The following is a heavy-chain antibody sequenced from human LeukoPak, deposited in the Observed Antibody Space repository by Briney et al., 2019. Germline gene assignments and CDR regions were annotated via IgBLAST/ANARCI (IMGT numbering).Heavy chain of an antibody. CDR2: ISWNDGSM. D-gene: IGHD3-10*01. Sequence: GGSLRLSCTASGFTFDDYAMHWVRQPPGKGLEWVSGISWNDGSMGYADSVKGRFTVSRDNVKNSLYLQMSSLRVEDTAFYYCAKDSYGGSGSYYLYSFDMWSQGTMVTVSS. J-gene: IGHJ3*02. CDR1: GFTFDDYA. CDR3: AKDSYGGSGSYYLYSFDM. V-gene: IGHV3-9*01.